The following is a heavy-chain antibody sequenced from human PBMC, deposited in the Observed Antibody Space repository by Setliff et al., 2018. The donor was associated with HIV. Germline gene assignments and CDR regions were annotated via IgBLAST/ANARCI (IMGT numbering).Heavy chain of an antibody. Sequence: SETLSLTCAVSGNSIGSGYYWGWIRQPPGKGLEWIASIYYNGNIYYNPSLKSRVTITMDTSKNQFSLKLTSVTADDTGIYYCARGPPFAYWGQGLLVTVSS. CDR3: ARGPPFAY. J-gene: IGHJ4*02. CDR1: GNSIGSGYY. CDR2: IYYNGNI. V-gene: IGHV4-38-2*01.